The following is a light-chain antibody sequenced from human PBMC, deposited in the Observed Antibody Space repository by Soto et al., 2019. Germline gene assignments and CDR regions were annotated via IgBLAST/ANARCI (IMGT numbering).Light chain of an antibody. CDR1: SSDVGTYDF. CDR3: CLYAVTFYV. Sequence: QSALTQPRSVSGSPGQSVTISCTGTSSDVGTYDFVSWYQQQPGKAPRLMIFDVSERPSGVPDRFSGSKSGNTVSLTISGLQAEDEADYYCCLYAVTFYVFGTGTKLTVL. V-gene: IGLV2-11*01. J-gene: IGLJ1*01. CDR2: DVS.